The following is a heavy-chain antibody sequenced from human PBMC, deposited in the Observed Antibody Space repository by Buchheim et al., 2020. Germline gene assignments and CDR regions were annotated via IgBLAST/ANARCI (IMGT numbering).Heavy chain of an antibody. D-gene: IGHD3-16*01. Sequence: EVQLLESGGGLVQPGGSLRLSCAASGFTFSSYAMSWVRQAPGKGLEWVSAISGSGGSTYYADSVKGRFTISRDNSKNTLYLQMNSLRAEDTAVYYCAKDGAQDNYDYVWGSYRLYYYYYGMDVWGQGTT. V-gene: IGHV3-23*01. CDR3: AKDGAQDNYDYVWGSYRLYYYYYGMDV. CDR2: ISGSGGST. CDR1: GFTFSSYA. J-gene: IGHJ6*02.